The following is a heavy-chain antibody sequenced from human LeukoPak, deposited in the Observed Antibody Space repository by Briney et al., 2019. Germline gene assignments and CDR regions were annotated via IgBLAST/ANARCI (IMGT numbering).Heavy chain of an antibody. CDR3: ARCSSSSLYYFDY. CDR2: ISAYNDNT. CDR1: GYTFSSYD. J-gene: IGHJ4*02. Sequence: GASVKVSCKASGYTFSSYDISWVRQAPGQGNEWRGWISAYNDNTNHAQKLQGRVTMTTDTSTSTAYMEVRSLRSDDTAVYYCARCSSSSLYYFDYWGQGTLVTVSS. D-gene: IGHD2-2*01. V-gene: IGHV1-18*01.